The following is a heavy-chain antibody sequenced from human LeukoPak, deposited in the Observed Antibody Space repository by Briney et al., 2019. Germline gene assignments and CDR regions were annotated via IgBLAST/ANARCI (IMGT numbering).Heavy chain of an antibody. V-gene: IGHV1-8*01. CDR3: ARVLRYYYGMDV. J-gene: IGHJ6*02. Sequence: GASVKVSCKASGYSFTSYDLNWVRQATGQGLEWMGWMNPNSGNTGYAQKFQGRVSMTGNNSINTAYMELSSLNSEDTAVYYCARVLRYYYGMDVWGQGTTVTVSS. CDR2: MNPNSGNT. CDR1: GYSFTSYD.